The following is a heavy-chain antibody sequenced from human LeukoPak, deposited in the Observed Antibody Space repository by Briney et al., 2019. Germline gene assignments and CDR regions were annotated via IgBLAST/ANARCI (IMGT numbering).Heavy chain of an antibody. CDR2: ISYDGSNK. CDR1: GFTFRNYW. Sequence: GGSLRLSCAASGFTFRNYWMSWVRQVPGKGLEWVAVISYDGSNKYYADSVKGRFTISRDNSKNTLYLQMNSLRAEDTAVYYCARDHYDSSGYYDWYFDLWGRGTLVTVSS. V-gene: IGHV3-30*03. CDR3: ARDHYDSSGYYDWYFDL. J-gene: IGHJ2*01. D-gene: IGHD3-22*01.